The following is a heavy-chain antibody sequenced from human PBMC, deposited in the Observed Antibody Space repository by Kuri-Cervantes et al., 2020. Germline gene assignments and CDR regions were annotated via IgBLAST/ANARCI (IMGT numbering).Heavy chain of an antibody. CDR2: ISSYNGNT. J-gene: IGHJ4*02. CDR3: AAAYGSSMARFEF. V-gene: IGHV1-18*01. CDR1: GYTFTNYG. Sequence: ASVKVSCKASGYTFTNYGLNWVRQAPGQGLEWMGWISSYNGNTNSAQKLQGRVTMTTDTSTDTAYMDLSSLRSEDTAVYYCAAAYGSSMARFEFWGQGTLVTVSS. D-gene: IGHD2-21*01.